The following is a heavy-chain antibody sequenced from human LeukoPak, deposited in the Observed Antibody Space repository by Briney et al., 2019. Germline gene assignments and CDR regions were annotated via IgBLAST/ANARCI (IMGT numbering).Heavy chain of an antibody. CDR1: GGSISSYY. D-gene: IGHD6-19*01. J-gene: IGHJ4*02. V-gene: IGHV4-59*01. CDR3: ARVKAGPRTFDY. Sequence: SETLSLTCTVSGGSISSYYWSWIRQPPGEGLEGIGYIYYSGSTNYNPSLKSRVTISVDTSKNQFSLKLSSVTAAATAVSYCARVKAGPRTFDYWGQGTLVTVSS. CDR2: IYYSGST.